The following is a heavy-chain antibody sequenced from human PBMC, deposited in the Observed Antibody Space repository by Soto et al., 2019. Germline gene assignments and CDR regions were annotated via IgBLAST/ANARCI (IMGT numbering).Heavy chain of an antibody. V-gene: IGHV1-8*01. J-gene: IGHJ6*03. Sequence: VASVKVSCKASGYTFTSYDINWLRQATGQGLEWMGWMNPNSGNTGYAQKFQGRVTMTRNTSISTAYMELSSLRSEDTAVYYCARGQQYYDFWSGYSRRDFYYYYMDVWGKGTTVTVSS. CDR2: MNPNSGNT. D-gene: IGHD3-3*01. CDR3: ARGQQYYDFWSGYSRRDFYYYYMDV. CDR1: GYTFTSYD.